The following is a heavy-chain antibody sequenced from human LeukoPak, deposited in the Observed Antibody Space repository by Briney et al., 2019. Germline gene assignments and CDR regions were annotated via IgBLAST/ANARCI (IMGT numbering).Heavy chain of an antibody. V-gene: IGHV3-53*05. CDR3: AKPPLLLWFGELAY. Sequence: TGGSLRLSCAASGFTVSSNYMSWVRQAPGKGLEWVSVIYSGGSTYYADSVKGRFTISRDNSKNTLYLQMNSLRAEDTAVYYCAKPPLLLWFGELAYWGQGTLVTVSS. CDR2: IYSGGST. D-gene: IGHD3-10*01. J-gene: IGHJ4*02. CDR1: GFTVSSNY.